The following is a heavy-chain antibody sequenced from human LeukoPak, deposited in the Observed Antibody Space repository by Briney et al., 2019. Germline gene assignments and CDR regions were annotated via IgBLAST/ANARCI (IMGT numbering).Heavy chain of an antibody. CDR1: GFSFSSYS. CDR3: GTGDPRFDY. D-gene: IGHD7-27*01. J-gene: IGHJ4*02. CDR2: ISSSGSAI. V-gene: IGHV3-48*01. Sequence: GGSLRLSCAASGFSFSSYSMNWVRQAPGKGLEWVSYISSSGSAIYYTDSVKGRFTTSRDNAKNSVYLQMNSLRAEDTAVYYCGTGDPRFDYWGQGILVTVSS.